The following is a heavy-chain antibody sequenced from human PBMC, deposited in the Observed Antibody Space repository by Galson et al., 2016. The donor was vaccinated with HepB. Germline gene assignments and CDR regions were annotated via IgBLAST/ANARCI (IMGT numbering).Heavy chain of an antibody. Sequence: SVKVSCKASGYTFTTHEINWVRQAVGQGPEWMGWVNPNSGDTAYAQKFQGRVTMTRDTSISTVYMELSSLTSDDTAVYYCARLIVRGARRFDPWGQGTQVIVSS. J-gene: IGHJ5*02. CDR2: VNPNSGDT. CDR1: GYTFTTHE. CDR3: ARLIVRGARRFDP. V-gene: IGHV1-8*01. D-gene: IGHD3-10*02.